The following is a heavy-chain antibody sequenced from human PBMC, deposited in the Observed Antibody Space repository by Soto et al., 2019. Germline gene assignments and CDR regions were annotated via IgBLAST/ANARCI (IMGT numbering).Heavy chain of an antibody. J-gene: IGHJ4*02. V-gene: IGHV4-34*01. Sequence: SETLSLTCAVYGGSFSGYYWSWIRQSPEKGLEWIVEIDHSGSTNQNPSLKSRVSLSVDTSKNQFSLKLRSLTAADTAVHYCARGVPDAPDKDYVDSWGMGTLVTVSS. CDR3: ARGVPDAPDKDYVDS. CDR1: GGSFSGYY. D-gene: IGHD3-10*01. CDR2: IDHSGST.